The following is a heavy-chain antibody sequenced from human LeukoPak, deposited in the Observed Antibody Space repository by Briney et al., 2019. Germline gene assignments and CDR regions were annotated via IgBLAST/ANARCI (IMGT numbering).Heavy chain of an antibody. CDR2: ITNSGSTI. CDR3: VRGGGPSYKYNAFDI. J-gene: IGHJ3*02. D-gene: IGHD2-15*01. Sequence: QPGGSLRLSCTVSGFTFSIFEMNWVRQAPGKGLEWVAYITNSGSTIDYADSVKGRFIISRDNARNPLYLQMSSLRAEDTAVYYCVRGGGPSYKYNAFDIWGQGTMVTVSS. V-gene: IGHV3-48*03. CDR1: GFTFSIFE.